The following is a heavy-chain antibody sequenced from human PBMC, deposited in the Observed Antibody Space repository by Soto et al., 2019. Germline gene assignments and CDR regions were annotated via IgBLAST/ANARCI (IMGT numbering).Heavy chain of an antibody. CDR2: INPNSGGT. J-gene: IGHJ6*02. CDR1: GYTFTGYY. Sequence: ASVKVSCKASGYTFTGYYMHWVRQAPGQGLEWMGWINPNSGGTNYAQKFQGWVTMTRDTSISTAYMELSRLRSDDTAVYYCARGGRGYSYGWTYYYYGMDVWGQWTTVTVSS. CDR3: ARGGRGYSYGWTYYYYGMDV. D-gene: IGHD5-18*01. V-gene: IGHV1-2*04.